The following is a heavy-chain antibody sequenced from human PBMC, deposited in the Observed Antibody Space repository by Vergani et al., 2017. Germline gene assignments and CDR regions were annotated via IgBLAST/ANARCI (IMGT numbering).Heavy chain of an antibody. CDR3: ARDLLPNYDFWSGYSHAYYYYYGMDV. J-gene: IGHJ6*02. V-gene: IGHV3-72*01. CDR1: GFIFSDHY. CDR2: IRNKANDYTT. D-gene: IGHD3-3*01. Sequence: EVQVVESGGGLVQPGGSLRLSCAASGFIFSDHYMDWVRQAPGKGLEWVGRIRNKANDYTTQYAASVKGRFTISRDDSKSYLYLQMNSLQTEDTALYYCARDLLPNYDFWSGYSHAYYYYYGMDVWGQGTTVTVSS.